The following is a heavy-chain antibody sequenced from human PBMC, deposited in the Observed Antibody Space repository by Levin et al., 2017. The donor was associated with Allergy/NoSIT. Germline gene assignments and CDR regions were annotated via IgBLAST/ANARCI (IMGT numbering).Heavy chain of an antibody. CDR2: IYYTGST. Sequence: ASETLSLTCTVSGGSIDSYYWSWIRQPPGEGLEWIGYIYYTGSTNYNPSLKSRLTISVDTSKNQFSLKLSSVTAADTAVYYCARVVLRYDYYMDVWGKGTTVTVSS. J-gene: IGHJ6*03. CDR1: GGSIDSYY. V-gene: IGHV4-59*01. CDR3: ARVVLRYDYYMDV.